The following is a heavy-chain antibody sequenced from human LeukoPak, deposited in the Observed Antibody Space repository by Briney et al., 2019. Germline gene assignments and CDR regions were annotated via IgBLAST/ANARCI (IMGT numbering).Heavy chain of an antibody. CDR1: GFTLSSYA. Sequence: GGSLRLSCAASGFTLSSYAMSWVRQAPGKGLEWVSAISGSGGSTYYADSVKGRFTISRDNSKNTLYLQMNSLRAEDTAVYYCAKDSDSGSYPNHWGQGTLVTVSS. J-gene: IGHJ5*02. V-gene: IGHV3-23*01. D-gene: IGHD1-26*01. CDR3: AKDSDSGSYPNH. CDR2: ISGSGGST.